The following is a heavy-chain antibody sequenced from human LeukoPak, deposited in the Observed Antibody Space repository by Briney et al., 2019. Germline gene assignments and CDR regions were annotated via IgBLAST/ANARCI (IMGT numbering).Heavy chain of an antibody. D-gene: IGHD4-23*01. J-gene: IGHJ4*02. CDR3: GKVGGNTNS. CDR2: IHNSRGT. CDR1: GASITSDIFY. V-gene: IGHV4-30-4*01. Sequence: SETLSLTCTVSGASITSDIFYWNWIRQSPGKGLEWIGAIHNSRGTSYNPSLESRLTISVDPSENKFFLKMTSVTDADTATYYCGKVGGNTNSWSQGTLVTVSS.